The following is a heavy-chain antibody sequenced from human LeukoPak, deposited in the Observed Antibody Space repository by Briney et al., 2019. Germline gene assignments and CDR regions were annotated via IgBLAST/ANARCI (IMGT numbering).Heavy chain of an antibody. D-gene: IGHD2-2*01. CDR1: GFTFSRYA. V-gene: IGHV3-30*04. J-gene: IGHJ4*02. Sequence: PGRSLRLSCAASGFTFSRYAMHWVRQAPGKGLEWVAVISYDGSNKYYADSVKGRFTISRDNSKNTLYLQMNSLRAEDTAVYYCARGGDIVVVPAAMSLDYWGQGTLVTVSS. CDR3: ARGGDIVVVPAAMSLDY. CDR2: ISYDGSNK.